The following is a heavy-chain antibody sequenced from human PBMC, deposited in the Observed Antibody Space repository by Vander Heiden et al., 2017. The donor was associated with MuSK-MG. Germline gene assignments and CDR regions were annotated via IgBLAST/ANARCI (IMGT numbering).Heavy chain of an antibody. Sequence: QVQLQESGPGLVKPSGTLSLTCAVSGGSISSSNWWSWVRQPPGKGLEWIGEIYHSGSTNYNPSLKSRVTISVDKSKNQFSLKLSSVTAAETAVYYCAREGDYYDSSGYWYRGSLDYWGQGTLVTVSS. D-gene: IGHD3-22*01. J-gene: IGHJ4*02. V-gene: IGHV4-4*02. CDR2: IYHSGST. CDR3: AREGDYYDSSGYWYRGSLDY. CDR1: GGSISSSNW.